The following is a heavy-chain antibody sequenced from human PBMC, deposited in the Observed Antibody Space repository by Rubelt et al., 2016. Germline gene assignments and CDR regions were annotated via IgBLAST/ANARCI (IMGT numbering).Heavy chain of an antibody. CDR3: ARVGQRYSSARNAFDI. V-gene: IGHV3-33*01. J-gene: IGHJ3*02. D-gene: IGHD6-19*01. CDR2: IWFDGRKK. Sequence: QVHLVESGGGVVQPGGSLRLSCAASGFTFNTYAMHWVRQAPGKGLEWVAVIWFDGRKKFYADSVKGRFTISRDNSKNTLYLQMNSLRAEDTAVYYCARVGQRYSSARNAFDIWGQGTMVTVSS. CDR1: GFTFNTYA.